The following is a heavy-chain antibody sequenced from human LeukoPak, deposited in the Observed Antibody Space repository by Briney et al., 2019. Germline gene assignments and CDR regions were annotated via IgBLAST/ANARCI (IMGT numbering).Heavy chain of an antibody. V-gene: IGHV6-1*01. Sequence: SQTLSLTCAISGDSVSSNDASWNWIRQSPSRGLEWVGRTFYRSKWYYDYEASLKSRITINPDTSKNQFSLQLNSVTPEDTAMYYCAREVAMIRGVKNWFDRWGQGTLVTVSS. CDR2: TFYRSKWYY. CDR3: AREVAMIRGVKNWFDR. CDR1: GDSVSSNDAS. J-gene: IGHJ5*02. D-gene: IGHD3-10*01.